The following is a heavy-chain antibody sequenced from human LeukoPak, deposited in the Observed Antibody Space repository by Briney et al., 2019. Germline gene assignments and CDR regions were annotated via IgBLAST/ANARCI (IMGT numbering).Heavy chain of an antibody. Sequence: GGSLRLSCVASGFTFNSYTMSWVRQAPGKGLEWVSYISSSGTAIYYADSVKGRFTISRDTAKNSLYLQMNSLRAEDTALYYCARDMEPDAFDIWGQGTMVTVSS. CDR3: ARDMEPDAFDI. V-gene: IGHV3-48*03. J-gene: IGHJ3*02. D-gene: IGHD1-1*01. CDR2: ISSSGTAI. CDR1: GFTFNSYT.